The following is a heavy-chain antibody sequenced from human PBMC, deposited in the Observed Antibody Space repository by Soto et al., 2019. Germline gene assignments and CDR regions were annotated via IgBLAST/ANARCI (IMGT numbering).Heavy chain of an antibody. CDR2: IYYSGST. CDR1: GGSISSGDYY. D-gene: IGHD2-2*03. Sequence: QVQLRESGPGLVKPSQTLSLTCTVSGGSISSGDYYWSWIRQPPGKGLEWIGYIYYSGSTYYNPSLKSRVTISVDTSKNQFSLKLSSVTAADTAVYYCARHGYCSSTSCYAGGGWFDPWGQGTLVTVSS. J-gene: IGHJ5*02. CDR3: ARHGYCSSTSCYAGGGWFDP. V-gene: IGHV4-30-4*01.